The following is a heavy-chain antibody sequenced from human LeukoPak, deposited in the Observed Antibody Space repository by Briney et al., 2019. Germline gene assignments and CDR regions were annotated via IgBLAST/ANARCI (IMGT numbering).Heavy chain of an antibody. D-gene: IGHD4-17*01. CDR1: GFTFDDYA. J-gene: IGHJ4*02. CDR2: ISWNSGSI. CDR3: AKDTQETTVTTSGFDY. Sequence: GRSLRLSCAASGFTFDDYAMHWVRQAPGKGLEWVSGISWNSGSIGYADSVKGRFTISRDNAKNSLYLQMNSLRAEDTALYYCAKDTQETTVTTSGFDYWGQGTLVTVSS. V-gene: IGHV3-9*01.